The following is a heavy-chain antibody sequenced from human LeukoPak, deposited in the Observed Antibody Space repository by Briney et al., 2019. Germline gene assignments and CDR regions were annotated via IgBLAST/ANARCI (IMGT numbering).Heavy chain of an antibody. CDR3: ARAGVRFLEWFDPRAYYFDY. Sequence: ASVKVSCKGSGYTFTSYDINWVRQAPGQGLEWMGWISAYNGNTNYAQKLQGRVTMTTDTSTSTAYLELRSLRSDDTAVYDCARAGVRFLEWFDPRAYYFDYWGQGTLLTVSS. J-gene: IGHJ4*02. D-gene: IGHD3-3*01. CDR2: ISAYNGNT. V-gene: IGHV1-18*01. CDR1: GYTFTSYD.